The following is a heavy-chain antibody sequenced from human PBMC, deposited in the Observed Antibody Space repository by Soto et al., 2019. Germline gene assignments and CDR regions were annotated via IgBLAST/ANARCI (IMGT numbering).Heavy chain of an antibody. V-gene: IGHV3-30-3*01. CDR3: ARERAGSSSCFDY. D-gene: IGHD6-13*01. J-gene: IGHJ4*02. CDR1: GFTFSSYA. CDR2: ISYDGSNK. Sequence: QVQLVESGGGVVQPGRSLRLSCAASGFTFSSYAMHWVRQAPGKGLEWVAVISYDGSNKYYADSVKGRFTISRDNSKNTLYLQMNSLRAEDTALYYCARERAGSSSCFDYWGQGTLVTVSS.